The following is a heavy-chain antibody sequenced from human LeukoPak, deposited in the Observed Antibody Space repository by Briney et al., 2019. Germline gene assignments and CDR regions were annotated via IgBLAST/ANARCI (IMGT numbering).Heavy chain of an antibody. Sequence: PETLSLTCTVSGGSISSYYWSWIRQPPGKGLEWIGYICCSGSTNYNPSLKSRVTISVDTSKNQFSLKLSSVTAADTAVYYCARDTSGSYIDAFDIWGQGTMVTVSS. CDR2: ICCSGST. D-gene: IGHD1-26*01. CDR1: GGSISSYY. V-gene: IGHV4-59*01. J-gene: IGHJ3*02. CDR3: ARDTSGSYIDAFDI.